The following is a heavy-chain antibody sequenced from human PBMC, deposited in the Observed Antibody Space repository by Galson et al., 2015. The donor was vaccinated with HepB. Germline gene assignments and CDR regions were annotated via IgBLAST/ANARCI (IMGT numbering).Heavy chain of an antibody. V-gene: IGHV3-21*01. D-gene: IGHD5-18*01. Sequence: SLRLSCAASGFTFSSYSMNWVRQAPGKGLEWVSSISSSSSYIYYADSVKGRFTISRDNAKNSLYLQMNSLRAEDTAVYYCARGAGGMVTPFDYWGQGTLVTVSS. CDR1: GFTFSSYS. CDR3: ARGAGGMVTPFDY. J-gene: IGHJ4*02. CDR2: ISSSSSYI.